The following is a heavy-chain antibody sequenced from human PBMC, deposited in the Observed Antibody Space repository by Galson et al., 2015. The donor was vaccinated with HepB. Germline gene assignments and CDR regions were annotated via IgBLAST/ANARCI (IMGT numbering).Heavy chain of an antibody. CDR1: GFSLSNARMG. D-gene: IGHD3-3*01. Sequence: PALVKPTQTLTLTCTVSGFSLSNARMGVSWIRQPPGKALEWLAHIFSNDEKSYSTSLKSRITIYKDTSESQVVLIMTNMDPVDTATYYCARIGITIFGAPDYWGQGTLVTVSS. V-gene: IGHV2-26*01. J-gene: IGHJ4*02. CDR3: ARIGITIFGAPDY. CDR2: IFSNDEK.